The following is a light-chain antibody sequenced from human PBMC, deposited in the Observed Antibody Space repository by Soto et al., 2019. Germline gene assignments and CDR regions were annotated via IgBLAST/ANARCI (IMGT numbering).Light chain of an antibody. Sequence: QSALTQPRSVSGSPGQSVTISCTGTSSDVGGYNYVSWYQQHPGKAPKLMIYDVSKRRSGVPDRFSGSKSGNTASLTISGLQAEDEADYYCCSYAGSYTVVFGGGTQVTVL. V-gene: IGLV2-11*01. J-gene: IGLJ2*01. CDR1: SSDVGGYNY. CDR3: CSYAGSYTVV. CDR2: DVS.